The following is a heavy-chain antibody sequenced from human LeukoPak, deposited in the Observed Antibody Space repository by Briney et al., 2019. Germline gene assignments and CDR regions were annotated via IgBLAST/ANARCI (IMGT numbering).Heavy chain of an antibody. CDR1: GFTFSSYW. CDR3: ARGGYDSSGFPRNAFDI. Sequence: PGGSLRLSCAASGFTFSSYWMSWVRQAPGKGLEWVANIKEEGSGKYYVDSVKGRFTISRDNAKNSLYLQMNSLRAEDTAVYYCARGGYDSSGFPRNAFDIWGQGTMVTVSS. J-gene: IGHJ3*02. V-gene: IGHV3-7*02. CDR2: IKEEGSGK. D-gene: IGHD3-22*01.